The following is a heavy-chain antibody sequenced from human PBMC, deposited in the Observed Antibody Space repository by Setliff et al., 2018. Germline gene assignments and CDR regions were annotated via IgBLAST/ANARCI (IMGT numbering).Heavy chain of an antibody. J-gene: IGHJ4*02. CDR1: GASVSSGSYY. Sequence: KPSETLSLTCTVSGASVSSGSYYWAWIRQPAGKGLEWIGHIYTRGSANYNLSLKSRVSISVDASRNQFSLRLSSVTAADTAMYYCGRARFYYDDNDLSWGQGTLVTVSS. D-gene: IGHD3-22*01. CDR3: GRARFYYDDNDLS. V-gene: IGHV4-61*09. CDR2: IYTRGSA.